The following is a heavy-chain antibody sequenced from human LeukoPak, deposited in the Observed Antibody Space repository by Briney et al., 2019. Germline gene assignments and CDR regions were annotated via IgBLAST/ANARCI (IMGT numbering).Heavy chain of an antibody. J-gene: IGHJ6*02. CDR3: ARVGGTNYYYYGMDV. CDR1: GGSISSYY. Sequence: SETLSLTCTVSGGSISSYYWSWIRQPPGKGLEWIGYIYDSGSTNYNPSLKSRVTISEDTSKNQFSLKLSSVTAADTAVYYCARVGGTNYYYYGMDVWGQGTTVTVSS. D-gene: IGHD1-1*01. V-gene: IGHV4-59*01. CDR2: IYDSGST.